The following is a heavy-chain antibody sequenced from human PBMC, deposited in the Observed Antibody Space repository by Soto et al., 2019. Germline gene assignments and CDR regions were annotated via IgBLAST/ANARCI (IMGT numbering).Heavy chain of an antibody. D-gene: IGHD6-19*01. J-gene: IGHJ4*02. CDR1: GFTFSSYW. CDR2: IKQDGSEK. V-gene: IGHV3-7*01. CDR3: AREGGYSSGWYGDY. Sequence: VGSLRLSCAASGFTFSSYWMSWVRQAPGKGLEWVANIKQDGSEKYYVDSVKGRFTISRDNAKNSLYLQMNSLRAEDTAVYYCAREGGYSSGWYGDYWGQGTLVTVSS.